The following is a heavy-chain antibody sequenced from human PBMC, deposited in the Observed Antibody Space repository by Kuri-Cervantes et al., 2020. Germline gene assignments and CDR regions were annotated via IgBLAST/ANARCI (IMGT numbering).Heavy chain of an antibody. CDR1: GFTFSSYW. V-gene: IGHV3-74*01. J-gene: IGHJ5*02. CDR3: TRDGCSSTACSPWFDP. Sequence: GESLKISSAASGFTFSSYWIHWVRQAPGKGLVWVSRSNNDGSSTTYADSVKGRFTISRDNAKNTLYLQMNSLRAEDTAVYYCTRDGCSSTACSPWFDPWGQGTLVTVSS. D-gene: IGHD2-2*01. CDR2: SNNDGSST.